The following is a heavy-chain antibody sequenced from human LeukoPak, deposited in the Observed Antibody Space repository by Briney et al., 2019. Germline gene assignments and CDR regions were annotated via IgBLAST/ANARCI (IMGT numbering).Heavy chain of an antibody. J-gene: IGHJ3*02. CDR3: AKGFSTVTKVDDAFDI. CDR2: IWYDGSNK. CDR1: GFTFSSYG. D-gene: IGHD4-17*01. V-gene: IGHV3-33*06. Sequence: GRSLRLSCAASGFTFSSYGMHWVRQAPGKGLEWVAVIWYDGSNKYYADSVKCRFTISRDNSKNTLDLQMNSLRAEATAVYYCAKGFSTVTKVDDAFDIWGQGTMVTVSS.